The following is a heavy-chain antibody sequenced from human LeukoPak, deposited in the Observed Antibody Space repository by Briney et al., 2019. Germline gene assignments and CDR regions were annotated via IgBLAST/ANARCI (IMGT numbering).Heavy chain of an antibody. CDR2: ISSSSSYI. V-gene: IGHV3-21*01. CDR1: GFTFSSYS. J-gene: IGHJ4*02. CDR3: ARVRSPRYFDY. Sequence: GGSLRLSCAASGFTFSSYSMNCVRQAPGKGLEWVSSISSSSSYIYYADSVKGRFTISRDNAKNSLYLQMNSLRAEDTAVYYCARVRSPRYFDYWGQGTLVTVSS.